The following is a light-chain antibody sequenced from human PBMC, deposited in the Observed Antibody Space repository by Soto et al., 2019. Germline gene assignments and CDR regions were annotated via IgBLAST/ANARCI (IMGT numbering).Light chain of an antibody. V-gene: IGKV1-5*03. Sequence: DIQMTQSPSTLSASVGDRVTITCRASQSIDNWLAWYQQKPGKAPKLLIHEASSLESGVPSRLSGSGYGTEFTLTISSLQPDDFATYYCQQYNTYSYTFGQGTKVDIK. CDR3: QQYNTYSYT. J-gene: IGKJ2*01. CDR2: EAS. CDR1: QSIDNW.